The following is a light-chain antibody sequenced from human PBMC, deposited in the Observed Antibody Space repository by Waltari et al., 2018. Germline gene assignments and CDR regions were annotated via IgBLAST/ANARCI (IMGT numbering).Light chain of an antibody. CDR3: QQYSGSFSWA. CDR2: KAS. V-gene: IGKV1-5*03. CDR1: QSISRW. Sequence: DIQMTQSTSTLSASVGDRVTITCRASQSISRWLAWYQQKLGKAPNLLIYKASLLESGVPSRFSGSGSGTEFTLTISNLQPDDFATYYCQQYSGSFSWAFGQGTKVEIK. J-gene: IGKJ1*01.